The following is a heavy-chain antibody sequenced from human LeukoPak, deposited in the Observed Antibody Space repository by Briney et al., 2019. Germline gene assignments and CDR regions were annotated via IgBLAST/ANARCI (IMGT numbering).Heavy chain of an antibody. D-gene: IGHD4-17*01. CDR2: IIPILGIA. CDR3: ARDYGEGHYGMDV. J-gene: IGHJ6*02. Sequence: SVKVSCKASGGTFSSYAISWVRQAPGQGLEWMGRIIPILGIANYAQKFQGRVTITADKSTSTAYMELSSLRSEDTAVYYCARDYGEGHYGMDVWGQGTTVTVSS. V-gene: IGHV1-69*04. CDR1: GGTFSSYA.